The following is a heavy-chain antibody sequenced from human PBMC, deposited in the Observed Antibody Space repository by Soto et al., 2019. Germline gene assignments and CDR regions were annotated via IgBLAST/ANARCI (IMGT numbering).Heavy chain of an antibody. CDR2: IIPNSGNT. J-gene: IGHJ4*02. CDR1: GGTFSSYA. D-gene: IGHD2-15*01. Sequence: ASVKVSCKASGGTFSSYAISWLRQAPGQGLEWMGGIIPNSGNTGYAQKFQGRVTMTRNTSISTAYMELSSLRSEDTAVYYCAISGYCSGGSCYPSPYWGQGTLVTVSS. V-gene: IGHV1-8*02. CDR3: AISGYCSGGSCYPSPY.